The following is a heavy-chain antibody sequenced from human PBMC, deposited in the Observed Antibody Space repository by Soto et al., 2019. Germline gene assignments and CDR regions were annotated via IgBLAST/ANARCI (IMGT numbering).Heavy chain of an antibody. J-gene: IGHJ6*02. CDR2: IIPIFGTA. Sequence: SVKVSCKASGGTFSSYAISWVRQAPGQGLEWMGGIIPIFGTANYAQKFQGRVTITADESTSTAYMELSSLRSEDTAVYYCARDQGWSSSRVTYYYYYGMDVWGQGTTVTVS. CDR3: ARDQGWSSSRVTYYYYYGMDV. V-gene: IGHV1-69*13. CDR1: GGTFSSYA. D-gene: IGHD6-6*01.